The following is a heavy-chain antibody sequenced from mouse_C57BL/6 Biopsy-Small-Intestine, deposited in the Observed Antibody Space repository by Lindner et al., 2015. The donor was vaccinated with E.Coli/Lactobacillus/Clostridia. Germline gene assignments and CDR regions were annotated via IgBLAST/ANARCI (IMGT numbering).Heavy chain of an antibody. CDR1: GYAFTNNL. CDR2: INPGSGGT. V-gene: IGHV1-54*01. J-gene: IGHJ2*01. Sequence: VQLQESGAELVRPGTSLKVSCKASGYAFTNNLIEWVKQRPGQGLEWIGVINPGSGGTNYNEKFKGKATLTADKSSSTAYMQLSSLTSEDSAVYFCARGAGYFDYWGQGTTLTVSS. CDR3: ARGAGYFDY.